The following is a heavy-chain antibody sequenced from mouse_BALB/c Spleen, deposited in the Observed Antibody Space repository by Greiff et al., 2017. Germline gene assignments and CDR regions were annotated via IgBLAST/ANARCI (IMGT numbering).Heavy chain of an antibody. Sequence: VQVVESGPGLVAPSQSLSITCTVSGFSLTGYGVNWVRQPPGKGLEWLGMIWGDGSTDYNSALISRLSISKDNSKSQVFLKMNSLQTDDTARYYCARAQIYYYGSSYAMDYWGQGTSVTVSS. CDR1: GFSLTGYG. V-gene: IGHV2-6-7*01. J-gene: IGHJ4*01. D-gene: IGHD1-1*01. CDR3: ARAQIYYYGSSYAMDY. CDR2: IWGDGST.